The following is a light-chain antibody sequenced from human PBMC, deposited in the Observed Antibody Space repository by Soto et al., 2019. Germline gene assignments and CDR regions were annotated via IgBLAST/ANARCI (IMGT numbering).Light chain of an antibody. CDR2: KDS. J-gene: IGLJ2*01. V-gene: IGLV3-25*03. CDR3: QSADSSNSYGV. Sequence: SYELTQPPSLSVSLGQTATITCSGDALPTLYAYWYQQKPGRAPVLVIFKDSERPSGIPERFSGSSSGTTATLTISGVQAEDEADYSCQSADSSNSYGVFGGGTKLTVL. CDR1: ALPTLY.